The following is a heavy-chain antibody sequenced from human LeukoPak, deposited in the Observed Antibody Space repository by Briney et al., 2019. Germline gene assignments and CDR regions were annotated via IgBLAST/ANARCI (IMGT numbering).Heavy chain of an antibody. V-gene: IGHV3-74*01. CDR1: GLTFRSYW. CDR2: INGDECGT. J-gene: IGHJ4*02. D-gene: IGHD3-10*01. Sequence: GGSLTLSCAASGLTFRSYWMHCVRQAPGEALVWGARINGDECGTRYAHSVKGRFTISRDNAKNTLDLQMNSLRDDDTAVYYCARDYDYGSGTFYMGFDYWGEGTLVTVSS. CDR3: ARDYDYGSGTFYMGFDY.